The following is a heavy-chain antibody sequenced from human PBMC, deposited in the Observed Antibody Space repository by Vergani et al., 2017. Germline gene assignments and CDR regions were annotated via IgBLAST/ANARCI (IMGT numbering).Heavy chain of an antibody. V-gene: IGHV4-59*01. CDR2: IYYSGST. CDR3: AREGGGMVRGEPAXFDP. J-gene: IGHJ5*02. CDR1: GGSISSYY. D-gene: IGHD3-10*01. Sequence: QVQLQESGPGLVKPSETLSLTCTVSGGSISSYYWSWIRQPPGKGLEWIGYIYYSGSTNYNPSLKSRVTISVDTSKNQFSLKLSSVTAADTAVYYCAREGGGMVRGEPAXFDPWGQGTLVTVSS.